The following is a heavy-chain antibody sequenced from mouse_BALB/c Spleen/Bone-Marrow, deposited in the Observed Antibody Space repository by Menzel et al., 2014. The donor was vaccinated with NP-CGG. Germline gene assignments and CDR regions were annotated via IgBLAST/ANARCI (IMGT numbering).Heavy chain of an antibody. V-gene: IGHV5-6-4*01. Sequence: EVKLMESGGGLVKPGGSLKLSCSASGFTFSSSIMSWVRQTPEKRLEWVATISTGGTYTYYPDSVKGRFTISRDNAKNTLYLQMSSLKSEDTAMYYCSRGYGNCLDYWGQGTTLTVSS. CDR2: ISTGGTYT. CDR3: SRGYGNCLDY. J-gene: IGHJ2*01. CDR1: GFTFSSSI. D-gene: IGHD2-10*02.